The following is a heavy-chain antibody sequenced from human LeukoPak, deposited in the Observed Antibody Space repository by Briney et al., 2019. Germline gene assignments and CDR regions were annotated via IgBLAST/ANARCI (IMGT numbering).Heavy chain of an antibody. J-gene: IGHJ5*02. Sequence: ASVKVSCKASGYTFTSYAMNWVRQAPGQGLEWMGGIIPIFGTANYAQKFQGRVTITADESTSTAYMELSSLRSEDTAVYYCARASLVVPAAMPKNWFDPWGQGTLVTVSS. CDR3: ARASLVVPAAMPKNWFDP. V-gene: IGHV1-69*13. CDR1: GYTFTSYA. CDR2: IIPIFGTA. D-gene: IGHD2-2*01.